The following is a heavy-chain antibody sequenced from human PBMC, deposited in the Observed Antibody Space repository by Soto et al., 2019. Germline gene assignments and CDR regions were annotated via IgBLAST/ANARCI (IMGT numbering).Heavy chain of an antibody. CDR1: GGSISSGVYS. J-gene: IGHJ6*02. Sequence: QLQLQESGSGLVKPSQTLSITCAVSGGSISSGVYSWSWVRQPPGKGLARIGYIYHSGNTYYTPSLKSRVTVSEDRSKNEPSLKLTSVTAADTAVYYCARVPDGCGQGTTVTVSS. CDR3: ARVPDG. V-gene: IGHV4-30-2*01. CDR2: IYHSGNT.